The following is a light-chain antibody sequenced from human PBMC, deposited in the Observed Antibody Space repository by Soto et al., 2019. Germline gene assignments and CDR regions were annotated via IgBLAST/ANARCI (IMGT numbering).Light chain of an antibody. V-gene: IGKV3-11*01. CDR3: QQRSNWPPIT. J-gene: IGKJ5*01. CDR2: DAS. Sequence: EIVLTQSPATLSLSPGERATLSCRASQSVSSYLAWYQQKPGQAPRLLIYDASIRATVVPARFSGSWSGTDFTLTISTLEPEDFALYYCQQRSNWPPITFGQGTRLEIK. CDR1: QSVSSY.